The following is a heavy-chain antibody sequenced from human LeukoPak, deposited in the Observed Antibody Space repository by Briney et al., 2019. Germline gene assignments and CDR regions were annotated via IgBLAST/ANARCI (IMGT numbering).Heavy chain of an antibody. CDR2: IRGSGDST. J-gene: IGHJ4*02. Sequence: PGGSLRLSCAASGFTFSSYGMSWVRQAPGKGLEWVSAIRGSGDSTYYADSVKGRFTISRDNSKNTLYLQMNSLRAEDTAVYYCAKDGSLPFRDGYNAYAYWGQGTLVTVSS. D-gene: IGHD5-24*01. CDR1: GFTFSSYG. V-gene: IGHV3-23*01. CDR3: AKDGSLPFRDGYNAYAY.